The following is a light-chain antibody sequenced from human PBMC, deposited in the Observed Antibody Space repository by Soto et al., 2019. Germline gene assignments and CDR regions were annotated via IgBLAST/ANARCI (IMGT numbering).Light chain of an antibody. CDR1: QSVSNNY. J-gene: IGKJ2*01. V-gene: IGKV3-20*01. Sequence: EVVLTQSPGTLSLSPGERATLSCRASQSVSNNYLAWYQQKPGQSPKLLIFGSSDRATGIPDRFSGRGSGTDFTLPISILEPEDFALYYCQQYVSSPPYSFGQGTKLEIK. CDR3: QQYVSSPPYS. CDR2: GSS.